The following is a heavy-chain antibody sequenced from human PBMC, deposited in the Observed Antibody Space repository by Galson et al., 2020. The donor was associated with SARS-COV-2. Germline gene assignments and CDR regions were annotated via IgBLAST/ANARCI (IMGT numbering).Heavy chain of an antibody. CDR1: GFSFRTYT. J-gene: IGHJ3*02. CDR3: ATHGWEYHVTLGAFDI. V-gene: IGHV3-23*01. Sequence: GGSLRLSCAASGFSFRTYTMSWVRQAPGKGLEWVSAISGSGGSTYYADSVKGRFTISRDNSKNTLYLQMNSLRAEDTAVYYCATHGWEYHVTLGAFDIWGQGTMVTVSS. D-gene: IGHD1-26*01. CDR2: ISGSGGST.